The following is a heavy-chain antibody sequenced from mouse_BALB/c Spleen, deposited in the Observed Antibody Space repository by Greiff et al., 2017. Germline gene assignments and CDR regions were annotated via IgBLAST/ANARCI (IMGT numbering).Heavy chain of an antibody. CDR1: GYSFTGYY. Sequence: LVKTGASVKISCKASGYSFTGYYMHWVKQSHGKSLEWIGYISCYNGATSYNQKFKGKATFTVDTSSSTAYMQFNSLTSEDSAVYYCARSDYYGSRVQGDWFAYWGQGTLVTVSA. D-gene: IGHD1-1*01. CDR2: ISCYNGAT. J-gene: IGHJ3*01. V-gene: IGHV1S34*01. CDR3: ARSDYYGSRVQGDWFAY.